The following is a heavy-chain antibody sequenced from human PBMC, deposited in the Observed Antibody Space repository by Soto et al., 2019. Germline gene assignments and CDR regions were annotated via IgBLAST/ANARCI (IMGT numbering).Heavy chain of an antibody. CDR1: GGSFSGYY. V-gene: IGHV4-34*01. J-gene: IGHJ2*01. Sequence: QVQLQQWGAGPLRPLETLSLTCGVSGGSFSGYYWAWIRQSPGKGLEWIGEINDRGAVNYNPSLKSRVSIAVRMYKNHYSLNLGSVAAADPAVYYCARESHDILSGPPWVWYFYLWGRGTRVTVSS. CDR2: INDRGAV. D-gene: IGHD3-9*01. CDR3: ARESHDILSGPPWVWYFYL.